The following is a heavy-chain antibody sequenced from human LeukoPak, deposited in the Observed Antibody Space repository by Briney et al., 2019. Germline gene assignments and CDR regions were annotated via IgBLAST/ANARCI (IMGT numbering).Heavy chain of an antibody. V-gene: IGHV4-4*07. D-gene: IGHD3-3*01. CDR1: GGSISSYY. Sequence: PSETLSLTCTVSGGSISSYYWSWIRQPAGKGLEWIGRIYTSGSTNYNPSLKSRVTMSVDTSKNQFSLKLSSVTAADTAVYYCARDTSGYSPDAFDIWGQGTMASVSS. CDR3: ARDTSGYSPDAFDI. J-gene: IGHJ3*02. CDR2: IYTSGST.